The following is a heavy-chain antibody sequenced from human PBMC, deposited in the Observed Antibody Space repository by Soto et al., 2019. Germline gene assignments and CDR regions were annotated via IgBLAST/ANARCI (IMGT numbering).Heavy chain of an antibody. CDR2: INHSGST. J-gene: IGHJ4*02. CDR3: ARGLNEMATMTH. Sequence: PSETLSLTCAVYGGSFSGYSWSWIRQPPGKGLEWIGEINHSGSTNYNPSLKSRVTISVDTSKNQFSLKLNSVTAADTAVYYCARGLNEMATMTHWGQGALVTVSS. V-gene: IGHV4-34*01. CDR1: GGSFSGYS.